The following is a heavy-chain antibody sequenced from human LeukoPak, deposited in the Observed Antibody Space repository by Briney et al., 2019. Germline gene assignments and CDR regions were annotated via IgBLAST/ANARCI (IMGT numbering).Heavy chain of an antibody. CDR2: ISYDGSNK. D-gene: IGHD3-22*01. V-gene: IGHV3-30*04. J-gene: IGHJ4*02. Sequence: GGSLRLSCAASGFTFSSYAMHWVRQAPGKGLEWVAVISYDGSNKYYADSVKGRFTISRDNSKNTLYLRMNSLRAEDTAVYYCAKAPYYYDSSGFDYWGQGTLVTVSS. CDR1: GFTFSSYA. CDR3: AKAPYYYDSSGFDY.